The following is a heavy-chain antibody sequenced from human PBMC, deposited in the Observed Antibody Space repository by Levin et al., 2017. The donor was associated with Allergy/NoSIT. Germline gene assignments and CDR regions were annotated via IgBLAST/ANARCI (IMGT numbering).Heavy chain of an antibody. Sequence: SVKVSCKASGGTFSSYAISWVRQAPGQGLEWMGGIIPIFGTPNYAQKFQGRVTINADESTSTAYMEMSSLRSEDTAIYYCARSGGGQQLVRTHYYYYYYGMDVWGQGTTVTVSS. CDR3: ARSGGGQQLVRTHYYYYYYGMDV. CDR2: IIPIFGTP. J-gene: IGHJ6*02. CDR1: GGTFSSYA. D-gene: IGHD6-13*01. V-gene: IGHV1-69*13.